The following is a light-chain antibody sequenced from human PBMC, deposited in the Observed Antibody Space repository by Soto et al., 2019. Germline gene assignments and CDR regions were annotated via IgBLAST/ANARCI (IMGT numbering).Light chain of an antibody. CDR1: GSNIGNSY. V-gene: IGLV1-47*01. CDR2: RND. J-gene: IGLJ2*01. CDR3: AAWDDSLSSVV. Sequence: QLVLTQPPSASGTPGQRVTISCSGSGSNIGNSYVYWYQQLPGTAPKLLIYRNDMRPSGVPDRFSGSKSGTSASLAISGLRSEDETDYYCAAWDDSLSSVVFGGGTKLTVL.